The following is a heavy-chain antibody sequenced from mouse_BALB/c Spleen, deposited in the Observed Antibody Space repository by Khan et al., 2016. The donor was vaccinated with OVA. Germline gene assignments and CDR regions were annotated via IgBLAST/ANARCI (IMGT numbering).Heavy chain of an antibody. CDR3: ARVDYGYGFAY. CDR1: GFTFSDYY. Sequence: EVQLVESGGGLVEPGGSLRLSCATSGFTFSDYYMSWVRQPPGKALEWLGFIRKKASGYTTEYSASVKGRFTIYRDNSQSILYLQMNSLRAENSATNYSARVDYGYGFAYWGQGTLVTVSA. J-gene: IGHJ3*01. CDR2: IRKKASGYTT. D-gene: IGHD1-2*01. V-gene: IGHV7-3*02.